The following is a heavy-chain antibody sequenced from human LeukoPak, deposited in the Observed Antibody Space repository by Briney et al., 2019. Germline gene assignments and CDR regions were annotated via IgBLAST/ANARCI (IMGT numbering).Heavy chain of an antibody. J-gene: IGHJ4*02. CDR2: INPYNGGT. D-gene: IGHD3-22*01. CDR1: GYTFTGYY. V-gene: IGHV1-2*06. Sequence: GASVKVSCKASGYTFTGYYMHWVRQAPGQGLEWMARINPYNGGTNYAQRFQGRVTVATDTSISTAYMELSRLRSDDTAVYYCARAPDSDSSGYSHWGQGTLVTVAP. CDR3: ARAPDSDSSGYSH.